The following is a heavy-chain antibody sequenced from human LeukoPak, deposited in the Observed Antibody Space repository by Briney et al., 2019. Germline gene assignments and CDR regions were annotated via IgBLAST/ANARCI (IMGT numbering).Heavy chain of an antibody. V-gene: IGHV1-18*01. CDR3: ARCYLNLTTRPYYDFWSGYYYYMDV. CDR2: ISAYNGNT. CDR1: GYTFTSYG. J-gene: IGHJ6*03. Sequence: ASVKVSCKASGYTFTSYGISWVRQAPGQGLEWMGWISAYNGNTNYAQKLQGRVTMTTDTSTSTAYMELSSLRSEDTAVYYCARCYLNLTTRPYYDFWSGYYYYMDVWGKGTTVTVSS. D-gene: IGHD3-3*01.